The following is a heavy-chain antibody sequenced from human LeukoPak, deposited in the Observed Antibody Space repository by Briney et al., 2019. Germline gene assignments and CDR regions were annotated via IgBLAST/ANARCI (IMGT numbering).Heavy chain of an antibody. CDR1: GFTFSSYA. V-gene: IGHV3-23*01. J-gene: IGHJ4*02. D-gene: IGHD5-18*01. Sequence: GGSLRLSCAASGFTFSSYAMSWVRQAPGKGLEWVSGISRSGGSTYYADSVKGRFTISRDNSKNTLYLQMSSLRAEDTAVYYCVRGGYSYGYVFDYWGQGTLVTVSS. CDR3: VRGGYSYGYVFDY. CDR2: ISRSGGST.